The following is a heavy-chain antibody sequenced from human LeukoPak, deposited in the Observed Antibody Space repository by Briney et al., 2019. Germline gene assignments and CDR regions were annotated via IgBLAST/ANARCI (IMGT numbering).Heavy chain of an antibody. CDR1: GGSISSGGYS. V-gene: IGHV4-30-2*05. J-gene: IGHJ4*02. D-gene: IGHD2-15*01. CDR2: IYHSGST. Sequence: SETLSLTCAVSGGSISSGGYSWSWIRQPPGKGLEWIGYIYHSGSTYYNPSLKSRVTISVDTSKNQFSLKLSSVTAADTAVYYCARARLVAATHDYWGQGTLVTVSS. CDR3: ARARLVAATHDY.